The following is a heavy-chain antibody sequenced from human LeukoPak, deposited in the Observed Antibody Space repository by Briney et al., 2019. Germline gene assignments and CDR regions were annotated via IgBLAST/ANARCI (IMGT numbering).Heavy chain of an antibody. Sequence: ASVKVSCKASGYTFTGYYMHWVRQAPGQGLEWMGWINPNSGGTNYAQKFQGRVTMTRDTSISTAYMELSRLRSDDTAVYYCARGPGPNYDILTGYYDSANWFDPWGQGTLVTVSS. CDR1: GYTFTGYY. J-gene: IGHJ5*02. D-gene: IGHD3-9*01. V-gene: IGHV1-2*02. CDR3: ARGPGPNYDILTGYYDSANWFDP. CDR2: INPNSGGT.